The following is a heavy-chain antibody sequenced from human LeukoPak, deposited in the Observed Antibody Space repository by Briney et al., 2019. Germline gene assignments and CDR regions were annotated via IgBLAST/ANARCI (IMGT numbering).Heavy chain of an antibody. V-gene: IGHV4-59*01. CDR1: GGSLSLYY. D-gene: IGHD5-12*01. CDR3: ARNNVDVVGARIYDYYGLDV. J-gene: IGHJ6*02. CDR2: VFYSGIT. Sequence: SETLSLTCSISGGSLSLYYWSWLPHTPGKGLECIGYVFYSGITYYNPSLKSRVTISVDTSENQFSLKLRSVTPADTAVYYCARNNVDVVGARIYDYYGLDVWGRGTTVTVS.